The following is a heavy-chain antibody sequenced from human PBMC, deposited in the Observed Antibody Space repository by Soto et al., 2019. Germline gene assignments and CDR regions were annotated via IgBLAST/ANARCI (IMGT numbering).Heavy chain of an antibody. Sequence: GGSLRLSCAASGFTFSSYAMHWVRQAPGKGLEWVAVISYDGSNKYYADSVKGRFTISGDNSKNTLYLQMNSLRAEDTAVYYCARDAEKYYDFWSGYGYFDYWGQGTLVTVSS. J-gene: IGHJ4*02. D-gene: IGHD3-3*01. CDR3: ARDAEKYYDFWSGYGYFDY. V-gene: IGHV3-30-3*01. CDR2: ISYDGSNK. CDR1: GFTFSSYA.